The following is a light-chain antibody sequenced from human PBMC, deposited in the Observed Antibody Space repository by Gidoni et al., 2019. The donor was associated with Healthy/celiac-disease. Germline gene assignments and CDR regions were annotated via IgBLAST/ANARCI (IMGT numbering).Light chain of an antibody. J-gene: IGKJ2*01. V-gene: IGKV3-15*01. Sequence: EIVITQPLATLSVSPGERATLSCRASQSVNSNLAWYQQNPGQAHWLLIYGASTRATGIPARFSGSGSGTEFTLTISILQSEDFAVYYCQRYNNWPPSTFGQGTKLEIK. CDR3: QRYNNWPPST. CDR2: GAS. CDR1: QSVNSN.